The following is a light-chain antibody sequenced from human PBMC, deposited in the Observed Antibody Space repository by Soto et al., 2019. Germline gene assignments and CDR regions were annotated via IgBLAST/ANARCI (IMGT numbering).Light chain of an antibody. Sequence: EIVMTQSPATLSVSPGESATLSCRASQSLSTDLAWYQQRPCQAPRLLIYRASTRATGIPARFSGSGSGTEFTPTISSLQSEDFAVYWCQEYSDWPWTFGQGTKVEIK. CDR2: RAS. CDR3: QEYSDWPWT. CDR1: QSLSTD. V-gene: IGKV3-15*01. J-gene: IGKJ1*01.